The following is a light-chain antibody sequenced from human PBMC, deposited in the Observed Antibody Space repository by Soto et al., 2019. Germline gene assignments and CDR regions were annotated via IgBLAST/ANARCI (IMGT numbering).Light chain of an antibody. V-gene: IGLV2-14*01. J-gene: IGLJ1*01. CDR1: SSDVGNYNY. Sequence: QSALTQPASVSGSPGQSITISCTGTSSDVGNYNYVSWYQQHPGKAPKLMIHEVSYRPSGVSNRFSGSKSDNTASLTISGLQAEDEADYYCKSYTTSGTYVFGTGTKVTVL. CDR2: EVS. CDR3: KSYTTSGTYV.